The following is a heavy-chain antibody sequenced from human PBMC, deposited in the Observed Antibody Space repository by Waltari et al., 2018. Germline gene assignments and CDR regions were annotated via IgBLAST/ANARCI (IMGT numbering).Heavy chain of an antibody. CDR1: GFTFSSYW. V-gene: IGHV3-7*03. J-gene: IGHJ5*02. CDR2: IKQDGSEK. Sequence: EVQLVESGGGLVQPGGSLRLSCAASGFTFSSYWMSWVRQAPGKGVEWVANIKQDGSEKNYVDSGKGRFTISRDNAKNSLYLQMNSLRVEDTAVYYCASTYDSWSGSLRFDPWGQGTLVTVSS. D-gene: IGHD3-3*01. CDR3: ASTYDSWSGSLRFDP.